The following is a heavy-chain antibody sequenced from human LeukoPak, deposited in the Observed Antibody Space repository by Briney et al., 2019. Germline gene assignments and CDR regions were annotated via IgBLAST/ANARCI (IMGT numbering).Heavy chain of an antibody. J-gene: IGHJ4*02. CDR1: GFTLTQYY. D-gene: IGHD1-26*01. V-gene: IGHV1-46*01. Sequence: ASVKVSCKASGFTLTQYYLHWVQQAPGQGLEFVGMISPSGDSPTYTQKFQGRVTMTRDLSTSTVYMELSNLRSEDTAVYFCVALVTGSNPADFWGQGTLVTVSS. CDR2: ISPSGDSP. CDR3: VALVTGSNPADF.